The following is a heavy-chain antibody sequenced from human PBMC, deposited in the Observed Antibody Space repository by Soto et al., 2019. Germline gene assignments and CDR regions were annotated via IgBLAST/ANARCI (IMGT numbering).Heavy chain of an antibody. CDR2: ISGSGGIT. V-gene: IGHV3-23*01. J-gene: IGHJ6*02. Sequence: EVQLLASGGGLVQPGGSLRLSCAASGFTFSSYAMSWVRQAPGKGLEWVSSISGSGGITYYAASVKGRFTISRDNAKNSLYLQMNSVSAEDTGVYYCAKGIRYGMAVWGQGTTVTVSS. CDR3: AKGIRYGMAV. CDR1: GFTFSSYA.